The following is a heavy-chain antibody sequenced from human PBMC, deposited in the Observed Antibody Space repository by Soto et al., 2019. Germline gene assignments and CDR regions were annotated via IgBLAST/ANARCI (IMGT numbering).Heavy chain of an antibody. D-gene: IGHD3-22*01. CDR2: ISAYNGNT. Sequence: ASVKVSCKASGYTFTSYGISWVRQAPGQGLEWMGWISAYNGNTNYAQKLQGRVTMTTDTSTSTAYMELRSLRSDDTAVYYCARDRKYVDYYDSSGYYGLDYWGQGTLVTVSS. CDR3: ARDRKYVDYYDSSGYYGLDY. J-gene: IGHJ4*02. CDR1: GYTFTSYG. V-gene: IGHV1-18*01.